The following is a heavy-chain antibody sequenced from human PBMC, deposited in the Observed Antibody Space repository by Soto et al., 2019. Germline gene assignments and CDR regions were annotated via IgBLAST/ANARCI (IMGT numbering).Heavy chain of an antibody. D-gene: IGHD2-8*01. Sequence: QVQLVESGGGVVQPGRSLRLSCAASGFTFSNYGMHWVRQAPGKGLEWVAVIWYDGSNKYYADSVKGRFTISRDNSKNTLYRQMNSLRAEDTAVYYCARGRYCTNGVCYTEGEDWGQGTLVTVSS. V-gene: IGHV3-33*01. CDR1: GFTFSNYG. J-gene: IGHJ4*02. CDR2: IWYDGSNK. CDR3: ARGRYCTNGVCYTEGED.